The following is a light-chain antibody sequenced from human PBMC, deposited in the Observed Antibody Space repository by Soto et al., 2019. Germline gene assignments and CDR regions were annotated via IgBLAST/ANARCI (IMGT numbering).Light chain of an antibody. V-gene: IGKV3-20*01. CDR3: QQYGNSQLT. CDR1: QSVRSYY. Sequence: EIVLTQSPDTLSLSPGQRAALSCRASQSVRSYYFAWYQQKPGQAPRVILFGVSTSVGGVAARFSGSGSGKAFTPTISRLEPEDFALYYCQQYGNSQLTFGGGTKVEIK. CDR2: GVS. J-gene: IGKJ4*01.